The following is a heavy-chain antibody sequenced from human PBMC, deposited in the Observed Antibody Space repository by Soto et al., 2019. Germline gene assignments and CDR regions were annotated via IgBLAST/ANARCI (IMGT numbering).Heavy chain of an antibody. CDR2: ISSSSSYI. CDR3: ARASRGTNWYFDL. Sequence: EVQLVESGGGLVKPGGSLRLSCAASGFTFSSYSMNWVRQAPGKGLEWVSSISSSSSYIYYADSVKGRFTISRDNAKNSLYLQMNSLRAEDTAVYYCARASRGTNWYFDLWGRGTLVTVSS. J-gene: IGHJ2*01. CDR1: GFTFSSYS. V-gene: IGHV3-21*01.